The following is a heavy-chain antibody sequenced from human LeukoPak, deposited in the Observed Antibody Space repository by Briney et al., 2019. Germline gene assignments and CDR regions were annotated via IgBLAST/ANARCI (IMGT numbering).Heavy chain of an antibody. CDR1: GFILSSHY. J-gene: IGHJ5*02. CDR3: AQLPFS. CDR2: IYRDGST. D-gene: IGHD1-1*01. V-gene: IGHV3-66*02. Sequence: GGSLRLSCAVSGFILSSHYMTWVRQAPGKGLEWVSVIYRDGSTFYTDSVRGRFTISRDNFKNTLYLQMDRLGPEDTGLYYCAQLPFSWGQGTLVTVSS.